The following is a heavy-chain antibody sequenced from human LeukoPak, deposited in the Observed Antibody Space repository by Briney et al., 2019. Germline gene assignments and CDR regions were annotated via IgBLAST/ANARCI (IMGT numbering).Heavy chain of an antibody. V-gene: IGHV4-30-4*08. Sequence: SQTLSLTCTVSGGSISSGDYYWSWIRQPPGKGLEWIGYIYYSGSTYYNPSLKSRVTISVDTSKNQFSLKLSSVTAADTAVYYCARSRAVAGRYYFDYWGQGTLVTVSS. D-gene: IGHD6-13*01. J-gene: IGHJ4*02. CDR3: ARSRAVAGRYYFDY. CDR2: IYYSGST. CDR1: GGSISSGDYY.